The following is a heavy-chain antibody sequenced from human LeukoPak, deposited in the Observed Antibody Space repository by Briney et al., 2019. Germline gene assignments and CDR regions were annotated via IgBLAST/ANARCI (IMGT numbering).Heavy chain of an antibody. CDR1: GFTVSSNY. D-gene: IGHD3-10*01. CDR3: ARDRPALLWFEESEERGDY. CDR2: IYSGGST. V-gene: IGHV3-66*01. Sequence: GGSLRLSCAASGFTVSSNYMSWVRQAPGKGLEWVSVIYSGGSTYYADSVKGRFTISRDNSKNTLYLQMNSLRAEDTAVYYCARDRPALLWFEESEERGDYWGQGTLVTVSS. J-gene: IGHJ4*02.